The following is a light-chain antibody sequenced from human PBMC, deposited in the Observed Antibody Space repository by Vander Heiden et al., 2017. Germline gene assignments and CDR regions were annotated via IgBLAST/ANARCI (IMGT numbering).Light chain of an antibody. CDR2: DVS. J-gene: IGLJ1*01. V-gene: IGLV2-14*03. CDR3: SSYTSSSTIV. CDR1: SSYIGGYNF. Sequence: QSSLTQPASVSGSPGQSITIPCTGSSSYIGGYNFVSWYQPHPGKAPKLMVFDVSKRPAGVSNRFSGSKSGNTASLTISGLQAEDEADYYGSSYTSSSTIVFGTGTKVTVL.